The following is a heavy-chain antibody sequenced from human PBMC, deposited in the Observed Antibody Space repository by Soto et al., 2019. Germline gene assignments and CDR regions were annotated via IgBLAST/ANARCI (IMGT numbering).Heavy chain of an antibody. J-gene: IGHJ5*02. Sequence: QVQLVQSGAEVKKPGASVKVSCKASGYTFTSYGISWVRQAPGQGLEWMGWISAYNGNTNYAQKLQGRVTMTTDTCTSTAYMELRSLRSDDTAVYYCARVVAAAGTDEAGWFDPWGQGTLVTVSS. V-gene: IGHV1-18*01. CDR3: ARVVAAAGTDEAGWFDP. D-gene: IGHD6-13*01. CDR1: GYTFTSYG. CDR2: ISAYNGNT.